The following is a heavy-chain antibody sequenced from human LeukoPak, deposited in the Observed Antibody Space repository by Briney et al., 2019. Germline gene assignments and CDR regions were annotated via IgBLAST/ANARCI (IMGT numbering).Heavy chain of an antibody. J-gene: IGHJ4*02. D-gene: IGHD3-16*01. CDR1: GFTVSSNY. V-gene: IGHV3-66*01. CDR3: ARDYYDGAAIFFDY. Sequence: PGGSLRLSCAASGFTVSSNYMSWVRQAPGKGLEWVSVIYSGGSTYYADSVKGRFTISRDNSKNTLYLQMNSLRAEDTAVYYCARDYYDGAAIFFDYWGQGTLVTVSS. CDR2: IYSGGST.